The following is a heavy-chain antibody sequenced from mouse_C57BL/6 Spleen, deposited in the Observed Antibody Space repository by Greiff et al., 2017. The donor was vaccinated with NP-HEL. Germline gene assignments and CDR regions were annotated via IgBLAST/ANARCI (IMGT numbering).Heavy chain of an antibody. CDR1: GYTFTDYE. CDR3: TSGGRAMDY. Sequence: QVQLKQSGAELVRPGASVTLSCKASGYTFTDYEMHWVKQTPVHGLEWIGAIDPETGGTAYNQKFKGKAILTADKSSSTAYMELRSLTSEDSAVYYCTSGGRAMDYWGQGTSVTVSS. V-gene: IGHV1-15*01. CDR2: IDPETGGT. J-gene: IGHJ4*01.